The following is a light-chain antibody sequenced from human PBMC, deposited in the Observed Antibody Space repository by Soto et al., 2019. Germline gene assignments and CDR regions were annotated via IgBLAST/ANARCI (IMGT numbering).Light chain of an antibody. Sequence: IVLTQSPGTLSLTPGERATLSCRASESVSDNYLAWYQQRSGQAPRLVIYGASSRASAVPDRFSGSGSGADFTLTISRLEPEDFAVYYCQQYNNWPITFGQGTLLEIK. CDR2: GAS. V-gene: IGKV3-20*01. CDR3: QQYNNWPIT. CDR1: ESVSDNY. J-gene: IGKJ5*01.